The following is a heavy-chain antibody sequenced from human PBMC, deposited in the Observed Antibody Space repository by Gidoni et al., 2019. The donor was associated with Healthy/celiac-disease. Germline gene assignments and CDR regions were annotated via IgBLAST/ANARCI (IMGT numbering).Heavy chain of an antibody. Sequence: QVQLQESGPGLVKPSQTLSLTCTVSGGSISSGSSYWRWIRQPAGKGLEWIGRIYTSGSTNYNPSLKSRVTMSVDTSNNQFSLKLSSVTAADTAVYYCAREPTLGYCSSTSCFPYWGQGTLVTVSS. D-gene: IGHD2-2*01. J-gene: IGHJ4*02. V-gene: IGHV4-61*02. CDR1: GGSISSGSSY. CDR2: IYTSGST. CDR3: AREPTLGYCSSTSCFPY.